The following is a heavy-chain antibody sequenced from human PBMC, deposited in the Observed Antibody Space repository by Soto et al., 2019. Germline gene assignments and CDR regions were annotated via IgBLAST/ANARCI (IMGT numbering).Heavy chain of an antibody. Sequence: QITLKESGPTLVKPTQTLTLTCTFSGFSLSTSGVGVGWIRHPPGKALEWLALIYWDDDKRYSPSLTSRLTFTKDTTKNQVVLTITNMDPVETATYYCAHVLVVVANYGMDVWGQGTTVTVSS. D-gene: IGHD2-15*01. J-gene: IGHJ6*02. V-gene: IGHV2-5*02. CDR2: IYWDDDK. CDR1: GFSLSTSGVG. CDR3: AHVLVVVANYGMDV.